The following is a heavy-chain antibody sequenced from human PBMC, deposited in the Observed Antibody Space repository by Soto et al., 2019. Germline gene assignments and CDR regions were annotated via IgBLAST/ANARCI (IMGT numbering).Heavy chain of an antibody. J-gene: IGHJ3*02. D-gene: IGHD2-2*01. V-gene: IGHV1-69*02. CDR1: GGTFSSYT. Sequence: QVQLVQSGAEVKKPGSSVKVSCKASGGTFSSYTISWVRQAPGQGLEWMGRIIPILGIANYAQKFQGRVTITADKSTSTAYMELSSLRSEDTAVYYCARPRTSNCSSTSCYRVVDAFDIWGQGTMVTVSS. CDR3: ARPRTSNCSSTSCYRVVDAFDI. CDR2: IIPILGIA.